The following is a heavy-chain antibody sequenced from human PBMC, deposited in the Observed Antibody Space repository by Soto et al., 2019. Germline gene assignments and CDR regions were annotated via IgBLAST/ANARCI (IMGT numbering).Heavy chain of an antibody. Sequence: QLQLHESVPGLMKPSETLSLTCTVSGGSISSSSYYWGWIRHPPGKGLEWIGTIYYSGRTYYNPSRKSRVTISVDTSKHQFALKLRSVTAADTAVYYCARHLSSSDFWSGYYNWFDPWGQGTLVTVSS. J-gene: IGHJ5*02. V-gene: IGHV4-39*01. CDR3: ARHLSSSDFWSGYYNWFDP. CDR1: GGSISSSSYY. D-gene: IGHD3-3*01. CDR2: IYYSGRT.